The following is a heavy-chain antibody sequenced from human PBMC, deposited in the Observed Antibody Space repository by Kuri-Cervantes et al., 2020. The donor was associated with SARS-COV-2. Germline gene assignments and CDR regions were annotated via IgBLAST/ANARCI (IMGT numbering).Heavy chain of an antibody. Sequence: GESLKISCAASGFTFSSYWMSWVRQAPGKGLEWVANIKQDGSEKYYVDSVKGRFTISRDNAKNSLYLQMNSLRAEDTAVYYCAREISIVGASDYWGQGTLVTVSS. D-gene: IGHD1-26*01. V-gene: IGHV3-7*01. CDR3: AREISIVGASDY. CDR1: GFTFSSYW. J-gene: IGHJ4*02. CDR2: IKQDGSEK.